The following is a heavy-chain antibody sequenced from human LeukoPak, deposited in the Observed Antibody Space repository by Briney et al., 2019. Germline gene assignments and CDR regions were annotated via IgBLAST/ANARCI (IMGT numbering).Heavy chain of an antibody. CDR2: IWAGGSNK. Sequence: GGSLRLSCAASGFTFSIYGMHWVRQAPGKGLEWVAVIWAGGSNKFYADSVRGRFTISRDNSRNTLSLQMNSLRTEDTAIYYCVKESGPFGAFDVWGQGIMVTVSS. D-gene: IGHD3-10*01. J-gene: IGHJ3*01. CDR3: VKESGPFGAFDV. CDR1: GFTFSIYG. V-gene: IGHV3-30*02.